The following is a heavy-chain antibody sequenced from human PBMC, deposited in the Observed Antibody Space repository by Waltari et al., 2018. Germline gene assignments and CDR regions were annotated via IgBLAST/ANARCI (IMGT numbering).Heavy chain of an antibody. J-gene: IGHJ4*02. CDR1: GGSISSSSYY. V-gene: IGHV4-39*07. CDR3: ARSIMVQGVINFDY. D-gene: IGHD3-10*01. CDR2: IYYSGST. Sequence: QLQLQESGPGLVKPSETLSLTCTVSGGSISSSSYYWGWIRQPPGKGLEWIGSIYYSGSTYDNPSLKSRVTRSVDTSKNQFSLKLSSVTAADTAVYYCARSIMVQGVINFDYWGQGTLVTVSS.